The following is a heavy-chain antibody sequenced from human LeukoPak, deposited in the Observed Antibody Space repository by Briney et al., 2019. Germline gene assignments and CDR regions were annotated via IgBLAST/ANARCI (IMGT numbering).Heavy chain of an antibody. Sequence: GGSLRLSCAASGFTFSSYGMHWVRQAPGKGLEWVAVISYDGSNKYYADSVKGRFTISRDNSKNTLYMQMNSLRAEDTAVYHCAKAGLRYFCMNYYGMDVWGQGTTVTVSS. V-gene: IGHV3-30*18. CDR1: GFTFSSYG. D-gene: IGHD3-9*01. CDR3: AKAGLRYFCMNYYGMDV. CDR2: ISYDGSNK. J-gene: IGHJ6*02.